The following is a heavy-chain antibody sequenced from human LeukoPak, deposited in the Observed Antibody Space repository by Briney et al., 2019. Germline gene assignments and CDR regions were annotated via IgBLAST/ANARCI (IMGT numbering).Heavy chain of an antibody. Sequence: GASVKVSCKASGYTFTGYYMHWVRQAPGQGLEWMGRINPNSGGTNYAQKFQGRVTMTRYTSISTAYMELSRLRSDDTAVYYCVSGQLVDETPYYYYYMDVWGKGTTVTVSS. CDR2: INPNSGGT. D-gene: IGHD6-6*01. CDR3: VSGQLVDETPYYYYYMDV. CDR1: GYTFTGYY. V-gene: IGHV1-2*06. J-gene: IGHJ6*03.